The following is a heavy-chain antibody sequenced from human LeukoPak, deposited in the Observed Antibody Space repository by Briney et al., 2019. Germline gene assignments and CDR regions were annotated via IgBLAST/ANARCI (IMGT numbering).Heavy chain of an antibody. V-gene: IGHV1-18*04. CDR3: ARDRAAAGTVSIVAY. D-gene: IGHD6-13*01. Sequence: GASVKVSCTASDYTFTSYGISWVRQAPGQGLERMGWISAYNGNTNYAQNLQGRVTVTTDTSTSTAYMELRSLRSDDTAVYYCARDRAAAGTVSIVAYWGQGTLVTVSS. CDR2: ISAYNGNT. CDR1: DYTFTSYG. J-gene: IGHJ4*02.